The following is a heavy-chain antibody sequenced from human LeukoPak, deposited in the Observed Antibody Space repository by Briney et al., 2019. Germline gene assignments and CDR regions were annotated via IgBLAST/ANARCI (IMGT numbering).Heavy chain of an antibody. J-gene: IGHJ4*02. CDR3: AKEGTYNSSGYPFDY. V-gene: IGHV3-30*18. Sequence: GGSLRLSCAASGFTFSSYGMHWVRQAPGKGLEWVAVISYDESNKYYADSVKGRFTISRDNSKNTLYLQMNSLRPEDTAVYYCAKEGTYNSSGYPFDYWGQGALVTVSS. CDR1: GFTFSSYG. CDR2: ISYDESNK. D-gene: IGHD3-22*01.